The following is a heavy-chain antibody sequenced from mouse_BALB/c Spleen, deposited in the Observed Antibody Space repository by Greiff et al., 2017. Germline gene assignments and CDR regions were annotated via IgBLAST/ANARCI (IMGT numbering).Heavy chain of an antibody. CDR3: ARGEVPYYAMDY. J-gene: IGHJ4*01. Sequence: EVQGVESGPGLVKPSQSLSLTCTVTGYSITSDYAWNWIRQFPGNKLEWMGYISYSGSTSYNPSLKSRISITRDTSKNQFFLQLNSVTTEDTATYYCARGEVPYYAMDYWGQGTSVTVSS. CDR2: ISYSGST. V-gene: IGHV3-2*02. CDR1: GYSITSDYA.